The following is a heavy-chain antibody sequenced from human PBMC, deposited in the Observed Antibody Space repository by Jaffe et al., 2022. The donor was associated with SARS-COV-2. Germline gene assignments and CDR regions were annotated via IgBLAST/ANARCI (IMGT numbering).Heavy chain of an antibody. V-gene: IGHV3-23*04. Sequence: EVQLVESGGNLAQPGGSLRLSCAASGFTFSSSDMTWVRQAPGKGLEWVSGIRASGETTFYADSVRGRFTISRDNSKNTLYLQMNSLRAEDTAVYCCVKGLRNPAYWGQGALVTVSS. CDR2: IRASGETT. CDR3: VKGLRNPAY. J-gene: IGHJ4*02. CDR1: GFTFSSSD.